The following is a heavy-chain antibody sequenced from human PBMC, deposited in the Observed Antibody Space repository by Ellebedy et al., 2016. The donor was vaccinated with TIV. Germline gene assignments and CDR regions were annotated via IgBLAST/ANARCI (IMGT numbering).Heavy chain of an antibody. CDR3: ARHPTLGYGMDV. J-gene: IGHJ6*02. V-gene: IGHV3-23*01. CDR1: GFSFSSYA. Sequence: GESLKISCVASGFSFSSYAMSWVRQAPGKGLEWVSAISISGGDTYYADSVKGRFTISRDNSKNTLFLQMNSLRAGDTAVYYCARHPTLGYGMDVWGQGTTVTVSS. CDR2: ISISGGDT. D-gene: IGHD3-16*01.